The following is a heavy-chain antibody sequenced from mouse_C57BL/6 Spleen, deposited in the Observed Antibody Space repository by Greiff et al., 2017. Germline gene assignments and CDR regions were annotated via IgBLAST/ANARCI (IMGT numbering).Heavy chain of an antibody. Sequence: EVKVVESGGDLVKPGGSLKLSCAASGFTFSSYGMSWVRQTPDKRLEWVATISSGGSYTYYPDSVKGRFTISRDNAKNTLYLQMSSLKSEDTAMYYCAGPDGYDGDYYAMDYWGQGTSVTVSS. CDR1: GFTFSSYG. V-gene: IGHV5-6*01. J-gene: IGHJ4*01. CDR3: AGPDGYDGDYYAMDY. D-gene: IGHD2-2*01. CDR2: ISSGGSYT.